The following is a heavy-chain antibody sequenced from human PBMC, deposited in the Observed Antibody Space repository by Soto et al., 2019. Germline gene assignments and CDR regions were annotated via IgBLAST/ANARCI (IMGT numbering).Heavy chain of an antibody. CDR2: MNPNSGNT. V-gene: IGHV1-8*02. CDR1: GYTFPTYD. Sequence: ASVKVSCKASGYTFPTYDISWVRQATGQGLEWMGWMNPNSGNTVYAQRFQGRVTMTRNTSISTAYMELSSLRSEDTAVYYCARERNWFDSWGQGTLVTVSS. J-gene: IGHJ5*01. CDR3: ARERNWFDS.